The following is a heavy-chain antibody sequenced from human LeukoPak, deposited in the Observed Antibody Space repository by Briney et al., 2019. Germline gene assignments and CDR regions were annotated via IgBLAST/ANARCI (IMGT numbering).Heavy chain of an antibody. CDR2: IYYSGYT. J-gene: IGHJ3*02. D-gene: IGHD2-2*01. CDR3: ARRAPEGYCSSTNCYLGAFDI. Sequence: SETLSLTXTVSGGSISGSSYYWGWIRQPPGKGLEWIGSIYYSGYTYYNPSLKSRVAISVDTSKNQFSLKLSSVTAADTAVYYRARRAPEGYCSSTNCYLGAFDIWGQGTMVTVSS. CDR1: GGSISGSSYY. V-gene: IGHV4-39*01.